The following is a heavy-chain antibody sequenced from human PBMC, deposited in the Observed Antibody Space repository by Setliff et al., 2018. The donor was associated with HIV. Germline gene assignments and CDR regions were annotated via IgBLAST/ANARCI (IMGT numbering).Heavy chain of an antibody. V-gene: IGHV1-69*08. CDR3: ASFYGDYGY. D-gene: IGHD3-10*01. J-gene: IGHJ4*01. Sequence: ASVKVSCKASGGAPNIYSISWVRQAPGQGLEWMGRIIPGLGTSVYAQKFQGRVTITADRFTNTAYMELSSLRDEDTAVYYCASFYGDYGYWGQGTQVTVSS. CDR2: IIPGLGTS. CDR1: GGAPNIYS.